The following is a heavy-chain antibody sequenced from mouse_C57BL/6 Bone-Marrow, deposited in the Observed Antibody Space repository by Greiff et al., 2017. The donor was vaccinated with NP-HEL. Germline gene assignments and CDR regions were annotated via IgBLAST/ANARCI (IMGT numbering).Heavy chain of an antibody. CDR1: GYTFTSYW. CDR3: ATREGFTTVVEDYAMDY. J-gene: IGHJ4*01. Sequence: QVQLQQSGAELAKPGASVKLSCKASGYTFTSYWMHWVKQRPGQGLEWIGYINPSSGYTKYNQKFKDKATLTADKSSSTAYMQLSSLTYEDSAVYYCATREGFTTVVEDYAMDYWGQGTSVTVTS. D-gene: IGHD1-1*01. V-gene: IGHV1-7*01. CDR2: INPSSGYT.